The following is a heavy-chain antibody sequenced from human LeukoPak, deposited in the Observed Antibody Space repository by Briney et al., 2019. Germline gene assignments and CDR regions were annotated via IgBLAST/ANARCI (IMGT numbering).Heavy chain of an antibody. J-gene: IGHJ4*02. CDR1: GFSFCSYW. D-gene: IGHD3-10*01. CDR3: QRDHFGSSFGY. CDR2: INSDGSSR. Sequence: PGGSLRLSCGVSGFSFCSYWIHWVRQAPGRGLVWISRINSDGSSRSYADSVKGRFTISRDNAKNTLDLQMNSLRAEDTDVYYCQRDHFGSSFGYWGQGTLVTVSS. V-gene: IGHV3-74*01.